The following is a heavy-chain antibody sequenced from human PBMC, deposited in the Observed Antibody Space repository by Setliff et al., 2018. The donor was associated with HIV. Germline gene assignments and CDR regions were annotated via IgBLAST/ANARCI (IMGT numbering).Heavy chain of an antibody. D-gene: IGHD3-22*01. CDR2: INYSGST. CDR3: ARVDYDSSGSFDY. Sequence: ASETLSLTCTVSGGSISDYYWSWIRQPPGKGLEWIGEINYSGSTNYNPSPKSRVTTSVDTSKNQFSLKLSSVTAADTAVYHCARVDYDSSGSFDYWGQGTLVTVSS. CDR1: GGSISDYY. J-gene: IGHJ4*02. V-gene: IGHV4-34*01.